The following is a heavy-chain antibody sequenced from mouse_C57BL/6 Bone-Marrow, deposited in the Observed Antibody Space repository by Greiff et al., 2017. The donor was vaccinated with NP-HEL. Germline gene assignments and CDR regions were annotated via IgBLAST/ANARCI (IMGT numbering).Heavy chain of an antibody. Sequence: QVQLQQSGAELARPGASVKLSCKASGYTFTSYGISWVKQRTGQGLEWIGEIYPRSGNTYYNEKFKGKATLTADKSSSTAYMEIRSLTSEDSAVYFCSVDYYGSSYYYTMDYWGQGTSVTVSS. CDR2: IYPRSGNT. CDR3: SVDYYGSSYYYTMDY. V-gene: IGHV1-81*01. D-gene: IGHD1-1*01. J-gene: IGHJ4*01. CDR1: GYTFTSYG.